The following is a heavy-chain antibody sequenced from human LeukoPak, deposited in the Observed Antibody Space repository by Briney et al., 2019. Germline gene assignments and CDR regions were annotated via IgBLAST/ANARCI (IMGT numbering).Heavy chain of an antibody. CDR1: GGSISSSSYY. Sequence: PSETLSLTCTVSGGSISSSSYYWGWIRQPPGKGLEWIGSIYYSGSTYYNPSLKSRVTISVDTSKNQFSLKLSSVTAADTAVYYCARRKHCSGGSCYQPFDYWGQGTLFTVSS. CDR2: IYYSGST. V-gene: IGHV4-39*01. J-gene: IGHJ4*02. CDR3: ARRKHCSGGSCYQPFDY. D-gene: IGHD2-15*01.